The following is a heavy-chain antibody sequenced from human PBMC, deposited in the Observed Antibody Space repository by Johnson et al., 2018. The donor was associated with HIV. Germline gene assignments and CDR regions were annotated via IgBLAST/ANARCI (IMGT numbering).Heavy chain of an antibody. CDR2: IKQDGSEK. V-gene: IGHV3-7*01. D-gene: IGHD1-26*01. CDR3: AKEWSAFDI. Sequence: VQLVESGGGLVKPGGSLRLSCAASGFAFSNAWMSWVRQAPGKGPEWVANIKQDGSEKYYVDSVKGRFTISRDNSKNTLYLQMNSLRAEDTATYYCAKEWSAFDIWGQGTMVTVAA. CDR1: GFAFSNAW. J-gene: IGHJ3*02.